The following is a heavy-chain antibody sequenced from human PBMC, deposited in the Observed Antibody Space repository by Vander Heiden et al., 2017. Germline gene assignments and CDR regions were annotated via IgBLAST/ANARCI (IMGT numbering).Heavy chain of an antibody. V-gene: IGHV1-69*01. CDR2: IIPIFGTA. J-gene: IGHJ5*02. Sequence: QVQLVQSGAEVKKPGSSVKVSCKASGGTFSSYAISWVRQAPGQGLEWMGGIIPIFGTANYAQKFQGRVTITADESTSTAYMELSSLRPEDTAVYYCARRSSSGYFSRSLDNWFDPWGQGTLVTVSS. D-gene: IGHD3-22*01. CDR3: ARRSSSGYFSRSLDNWFDP. CDR1: GGTFSSYA.